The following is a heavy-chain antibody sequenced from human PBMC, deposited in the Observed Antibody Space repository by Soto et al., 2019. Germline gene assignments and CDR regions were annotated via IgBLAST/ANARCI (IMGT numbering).Heavy chain of an antibody. CDR3: ARDIVGATNLDY. D-gene: IGHD1-26*01. CDR1: GFTFSSYG. Sequence: GSLRLSCAASGFTFSSYGMHWVRQAPGKGLEWVAVIWYDGSNKYYADSVKGRFTISRDNSKNTLYLQMNSLRAEDTAVYYCARDIVGATNLDYWGQGTLVTVSS. J-gene: IGHJ4*02. V-gene: IGHV3-33*01. CDR2: IWYDGSNK.